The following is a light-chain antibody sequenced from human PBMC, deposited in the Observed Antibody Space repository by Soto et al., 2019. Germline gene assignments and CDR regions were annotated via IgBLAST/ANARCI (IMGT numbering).Light chain of an antibody. CDR1: QSISPW. J-gene: IGKJ4*01. Sequence: DIQMTQSHATLSASVGDSVIITCRASQSISPWLAWYQQKPGKAPTLLIYKASSLEGGVPSRFSGSGSGTDLNITISSLQPDDFATYYGQQYNTYPLTFGGGTTVEIK. CDR3: QQYNTYPLT. CDR2: KAS. V-gene: IGKV1-5*03.